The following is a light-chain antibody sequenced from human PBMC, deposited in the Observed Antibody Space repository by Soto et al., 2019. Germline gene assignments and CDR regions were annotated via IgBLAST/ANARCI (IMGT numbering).Light chain of an antibody. Sequence: QSVLTQPPSASGSSGQSVAISCTGTSSDAGGYNYVSWYQQHPGKAPKLMIYEVNKRPSGVPDRFSGSKSGNTAPLTVSGLQAEDEADYYCSSYAGSSNVFGTGTKVTVL. J-gene: IGLJ1*01. CDR2: EVN. CDR1: SSDAGGYNY. CDR3: SSYAGSSNV. V-gene: IGLV2-8*01.